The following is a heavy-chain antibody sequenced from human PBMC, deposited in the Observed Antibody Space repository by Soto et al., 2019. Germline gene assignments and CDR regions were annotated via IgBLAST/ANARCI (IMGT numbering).Heavy chain of an antibody. CDR3: AHRPFSSSSRGGDFDY. CDR2: IYWDDDK. Sequence: QITLKESGPTLVKPTQTLTLTCTFSGFSLSTSGVGVGWIRQPPGKALEWLALIYWDDDKRYSPSLKSRLTITXXTXKXXVVLTMTNMDPVDTAPYYWAHRPFSSSSRGGDFDYWGQGTLVTVSS. D-gene: IGHD6-6*01. CDR1: GFSLSTSGVG. V-gene: IGHV2-5*02. J-gene: IGHJ4*02.